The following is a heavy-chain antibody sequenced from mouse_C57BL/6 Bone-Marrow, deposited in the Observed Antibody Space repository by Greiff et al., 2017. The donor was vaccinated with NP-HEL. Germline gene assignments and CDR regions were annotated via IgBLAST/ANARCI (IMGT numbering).Heavy chain of an antibody. CDR2: ISAGGSYT. CDR3: ERDGYYSDYPYRYVDV. D-gene: IGHD2-13*01. V-gene: IGHV5-4*01. CDR1: GYTFTSYA. J-gene: IGHJ1*03. Sequence: EVLLLQSGGGLVKPGGSLKLSCAASGYTFTSYAMSWVRQTPEKRLEWVATISAGGSYTYYPDNVKGRSTISRDKAKNKLYMQMSHLTSEDTAMYYCERDGYYSDYPYRYVDVWGTGTTVTVSS.